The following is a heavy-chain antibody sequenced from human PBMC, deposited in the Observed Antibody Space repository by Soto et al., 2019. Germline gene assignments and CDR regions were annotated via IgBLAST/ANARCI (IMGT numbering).Heavy chain of an antibody. J-gene: IGHJ4*01. D-gene: IGHD3-22*01. CDR1: GYTFTSYG. V-gene: IGHV1-18*01. CDR2: ISAYNGNT. Sequence: ASVKVSCKASGYTFTSYGISWVRQAPGQGLEWMGWISAYNGNTNYAQKLQGRVTMTTDTSTSTAYMELRSLRSDDTAVYYCARDLSADYASTAQLVAYWGHGTLVIVSS. CDR3: ARDLSADYASTAQLVAY.